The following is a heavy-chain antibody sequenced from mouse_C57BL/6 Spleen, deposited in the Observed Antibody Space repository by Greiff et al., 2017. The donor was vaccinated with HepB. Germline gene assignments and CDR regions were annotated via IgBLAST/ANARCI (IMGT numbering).Heavy chain of an antibody. CDR1: GFNIKDYY. CDR3: ARLGLTSGYFDV. V-gene: IGHV14-2*01. CDR2: IDPEDGET. Sequence: EVQLQQSGAELVKPGASVKLSCTASGFNIKDYYMHWVKQRTEQGLEWIGRIDPEDGETKYAPKFQGKATITADPSSNTAYLQLSSLTSEDTAVYYCARLGLTSGYFDVWGTGTTVTVSS. D-gene: IGHD3-1*01. J-gene: IGHJ1*03.